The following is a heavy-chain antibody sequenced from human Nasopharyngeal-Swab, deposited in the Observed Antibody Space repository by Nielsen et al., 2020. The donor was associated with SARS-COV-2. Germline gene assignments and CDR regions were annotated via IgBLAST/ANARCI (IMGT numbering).Heavy chain of an antibody. CDR3: AKVPLFYGEGGLFDY. V-gene: IGHV3-23*01. CDR1: GFTFSSYA. D-gene: IGHD3-10*01. J-gene: IGHJ4*02. Sequence: GESLKISCAASGFTFSSYAMSWVRQAPGKGLEWVSAISSSGGSTYYADSVKGRFTISRDNSKNTLYLQMNSLRAEDTAVYYCAKVPLFYGEGGLFDYWGQGTLVTVSS. CDR2: ISSSGGST.